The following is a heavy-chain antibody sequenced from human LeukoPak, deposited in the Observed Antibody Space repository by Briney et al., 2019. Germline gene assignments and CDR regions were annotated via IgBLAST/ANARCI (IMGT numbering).Heavy chain of an antibody. D-gene: IGHD7-27*01. CDR2: VSANGVGT. Sequence: QAGGSLRLSCAASGFTFSSYAMSWLRQAPGKGLEWVSTVSANGVGTYYTDSVKGRFTISRDNSKNTLYLQMNSLRAEDTAVYHCAKEAGHWDFDYWGQGTPVTVSS. V-gene: IGHV3-23*01. J-gene: IGHJ4*02. CDR3: AKEAGHWDFDY. CDR1: GFTFSSYA.